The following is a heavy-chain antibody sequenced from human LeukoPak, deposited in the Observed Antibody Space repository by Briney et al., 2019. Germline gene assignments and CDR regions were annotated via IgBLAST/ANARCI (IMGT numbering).Heavy chain of an antibody. CDR1: GFTFSSYG. D-gene: IGHD5-18*01. V-gene: IGHV3-23*01. Sequence: GGSLRLSCAASGFTFSSYGMSWVRQAPGKGLEWVSAISGSGGSTYYADSVKGWFTISRDNSKNTLYLQMNSLRAEDTAVYYCAKDRGQLWLLRDAFDIWGQGTMVTVSS. CDR2: ISGSGGST. CDR3: AKDRGQLWLLRDAFDI. J-gene: IGHJ3*02.